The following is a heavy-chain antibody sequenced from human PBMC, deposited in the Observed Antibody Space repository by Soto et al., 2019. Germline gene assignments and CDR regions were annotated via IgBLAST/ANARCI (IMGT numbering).Heavy chain of an antibody. V-gene: IGHV3-7*03. CDR2: IPQDGVDG. CDR1: GFTFSMYS. CDR3: ARDHLILPAQDFFYGSDD. D-gene: IGHD2-21*02. Sequence: DVKLVESGGGLVQPGDSLRLSCEVSGFTFSMYSMSWVRQSPGKGLEWVAKIPQDGVDGHYADSVKGRLTISGDNGKHSLYLHLNNLRAEDTAVYYCARDHLILPAQDFFYGSDDRGRGATVTVSS. J-gene: IGHJ6*02.